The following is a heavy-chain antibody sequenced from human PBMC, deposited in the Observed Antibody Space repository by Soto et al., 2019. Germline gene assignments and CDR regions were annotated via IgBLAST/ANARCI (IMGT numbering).Heavy chain of an antibody. CDR2: IYTSGST. CDR3: ARESTVAGTDNWFDS. Sequence: PSETLSLTCTVSGAFISGYYWSWIRQPAGKGLEWIGRIYTSGSTKYSPSLKSRATMSVDTSKKQFFLKLNSVTAADTAVYYCARESTVAGTDNWFDSWGQGTLVTISS. CDR1: GAFISGYY. V-gene: IGHV4-4*07. D-gene: IGHD6-13*01. J-gene: IGHJ5*01.